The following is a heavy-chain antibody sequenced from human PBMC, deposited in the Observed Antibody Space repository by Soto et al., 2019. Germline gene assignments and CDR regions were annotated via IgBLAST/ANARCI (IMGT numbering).Heavy chain of an antibody. J-gene: IGHJ2*01. CDR2: IYYSGST. Sequence: QVQLQESGPGLVKPSETLSLTCTVSGGSISSYYWSWIRQPPGKGLEWIGYIYYSGSTNYNPSLKSLVTISVDTSKNQFSLKLSSVTAADTAVYYCARRGYGDYGDWYFDLWGRGTLVTVSS. V-gene: IGHV4-59*01. CDR1: GGSISSYY. D-gene: IGHD4-17*01. CDR3: ARRGYGDYGDWYFDL.